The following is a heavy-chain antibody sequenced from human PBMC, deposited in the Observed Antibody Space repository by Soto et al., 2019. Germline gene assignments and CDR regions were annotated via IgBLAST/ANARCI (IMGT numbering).Heavy chain of an antibody. CDR3: AEPFHGDLLLAY. D-gene: IGHD4-17*01. J-gene: IGHJ4*02. CDR1: GFTFSAYS. V-gene: IGHV3-23*01. Sequence: EVQLLESGGGLVQPGGSLKLSCAVSGFTFSAYSINWVRQAPGKGLEWVSTISRNYITYYADSVKGRFSISRDNSKNTLFLQMNSLRAEDTAIYYCAEPFHGDLLLAYWGQGTLVTVSS. CDR2: ISRNYIT.